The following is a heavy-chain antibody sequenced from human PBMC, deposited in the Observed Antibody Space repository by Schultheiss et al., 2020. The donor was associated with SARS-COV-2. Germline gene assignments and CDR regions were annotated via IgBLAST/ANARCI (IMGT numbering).Heavy chain of an antibody. CDR2: ISGSGGST. Sequence: GESLKISCAASGFTFSSYAMSWVRQAPGKGLEWVSAISGSGGSTYYADSVKGRFTISRDNSKNTLYLQMNSLRAEDTAVYYCAKVGSSWSIDYWGQGTLVTVSS. D-gene: IGHD6-13*01. CDR3: AKVGSSWSIDY. J-gene: IGHJ4*02. V-gene: IGHV3-23*01. CDR1: GFTFSSYA.